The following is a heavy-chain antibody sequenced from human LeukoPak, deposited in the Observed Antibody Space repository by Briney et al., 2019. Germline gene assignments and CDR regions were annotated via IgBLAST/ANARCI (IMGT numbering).Heavy chain of an antibody. CDR2: INPNSGGT. J-gene: IGHJ4*02. V-gene: IGHV1-2*02. Sequence: ASVKVSCKASGYTFTGYYMHWVRQAPGQGLEWMGWINPNSGGTNYAQKFQGRVTMTRDTSISTAYMELRSLRSDDTAVYYCARDGRVATIKGVDYWGQGTLVTVSS. CDR1: GYTFTGYY. D-gene: IGHD5-12*01. CDR3: ARDGRVATIKGVDY.